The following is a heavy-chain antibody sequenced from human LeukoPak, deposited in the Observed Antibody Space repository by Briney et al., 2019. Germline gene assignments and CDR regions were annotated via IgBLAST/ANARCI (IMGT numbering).Heavy chain of an antibody. CDR2: IYDSGST. CDR1: GGSINNYY. V-gene: IGHV4-59*01. CDR3: TRLIMSSIYYYYMDV. D-gene: IGHD3-10*01. J-gene: IGHJ6*03. Sequence: SETLSLTCAVSGGSINNYYWSWIRQPPGKGLEWIGYIYDSGSTNYNPSLKSRVTISVDTSKNQFSLKLSSVTAADTAVYYCTRLIMSSIYYYYMDVWGKGTTVTVSS.